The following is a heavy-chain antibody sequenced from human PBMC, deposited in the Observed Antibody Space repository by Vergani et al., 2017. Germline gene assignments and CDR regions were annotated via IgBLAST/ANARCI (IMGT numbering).Heavy chain of an antibody. CDR1: GGTFSTYT. V-gene: IGHV1-69*02. CDR3: AEIARYDYGDYGLDY. D-gene: IGHD4-17*01. Sequence: QVQLVQSGAEVKKPGSSVMVSCMASGGTFSTYTISWVRQAPGQGLECMGRIIPSLGLGNYAQKFQGRVTITADRSTSAAYLELSTLRSEDTAVYYCAEIARYDYGDYGLDYWCQGTLVTVSS. CDR2: IIPSLGLG. J-gene: IGHJ4*02.